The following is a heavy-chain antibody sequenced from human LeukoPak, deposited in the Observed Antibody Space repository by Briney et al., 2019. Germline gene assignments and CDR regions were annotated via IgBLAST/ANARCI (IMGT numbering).Heavy chain of an antibody. J-gene: IGHJ3*02. Sequence: ASVKVSCKASGYTLTAYYMHWVRQAPGQGLEWMGWINPNSGGTDYTQKFQGRVTMTRDTSISTAYMELSRLRSDDTAVYYCARVLRYCSSSSCQGPKDAFDIWDQGTMVTVSS. CDR2: INPNSGGT. CDR3: ARVLRYCSSSSCQGPKDAFDI. D-gene: IGHD2-2*01. V-gene: IGHV1-2*02. CDR1: GYTLTAYY.